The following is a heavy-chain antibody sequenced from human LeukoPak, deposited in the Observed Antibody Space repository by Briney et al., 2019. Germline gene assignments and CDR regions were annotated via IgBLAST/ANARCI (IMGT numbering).Heavy chain of an antibody. V-gene: IGHV3-23*01. D-gene: IGHD6-19*01. CDR1: GFSFSSFA. J-gene: IGHJ4*02. Sequence: GGSLRLSCAASGFSFSSFAMNWVRRAPGKGLEWVSAISGSGDSTYYADSVKGRFTISRDNSKNTLYLQMNSLRAEDTAVYYCARDLDPAEERYSSGWYPYWGQGTLVSVSS. CDR2: ISGSGDST. CDR3: ARDLDPAEERYSSGWYPY.